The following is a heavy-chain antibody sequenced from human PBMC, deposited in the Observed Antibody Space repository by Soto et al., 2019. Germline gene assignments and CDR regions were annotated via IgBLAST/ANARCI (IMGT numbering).Heavy chain of an antibody. CDR1: GFTFSSYA. J-gene: IGHJ4*02. V-gene: IGHV3-23*01. D-gene: IGHD3-22*01. CDR3: GSSASPDAY. CDR2: IDGSGGDT. Sequence: GGSLRLSCAASGFTFSSYAMGWVRQAPGTGLEWVSVIDGSGGDTSFADSVKGRFTISRDNSKNTLYLHMNSLRAEDTAVYYCGSSASPDAYWGQGTLVTVSS.